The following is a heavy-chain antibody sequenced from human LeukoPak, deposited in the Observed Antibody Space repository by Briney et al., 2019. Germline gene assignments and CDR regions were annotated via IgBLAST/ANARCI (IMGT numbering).Heavy chain of an antibody. CDR3: AKEPVYDILTGYYYGMDV. CDR1: GFTFSSYA. Sequence: TGGSLRLSCAASGFTFSSYAMSWVRQAPGKGLEWVSAISGSGGSTYYADSVKGRFTISRDNSKNTLYLQMNSLRAEDTAVYYCAKEPVYDILTGYYYGMDVWGQGTTVTVSS. V-gene: IGHV3-23*01. J-gene: IGHJ6*02. D-gene: IGHD3-9*01. CDR2: ISGSGGST.